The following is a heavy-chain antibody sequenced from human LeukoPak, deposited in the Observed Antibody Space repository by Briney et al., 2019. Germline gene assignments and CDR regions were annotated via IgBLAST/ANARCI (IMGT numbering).Heavy chain of an antibody. CDR3: AREALPGGYSYGNFDY. CDR2: IIPIFGTA. Sequence: SVKVSCKASGYTFTSHDISWVRQAPGQGLEWMGGIIPIFGTANYAQKFQGRVTITADESTSTAYMELSSLRSEDTAVYYCAREALPGGYSYGNFDYWGQGTLVTVSS. D-gene: IGHD5-18*01. CDR1: GYTFTSHD. V-gene: IGHV1-69*13. J-gene: IGHJ4*02.